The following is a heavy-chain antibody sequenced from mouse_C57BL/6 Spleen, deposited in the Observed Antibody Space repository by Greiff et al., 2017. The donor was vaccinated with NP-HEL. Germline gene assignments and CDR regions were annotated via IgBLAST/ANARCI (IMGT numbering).Heavy chain of an antibody. Sequence: EVQLQQSGPELVKPGASVKISCKASGYTFTDYYMNWVKQSHGKSLEWIGDINPNNGGTSYNQKFKGKATLTVDKSSSTAYMELRSLTSEDSAVYYCARRGLGLSYFDYWGQGTTLTVSS. V-gene: IGHV1-26*01. CDR3: ARRGLGLSYFDY. D-gene: IGHD4-1*01. J-gene: IGHJ2*01. CDR1: GYTFTDYY. CDR2: INPNNGGT.